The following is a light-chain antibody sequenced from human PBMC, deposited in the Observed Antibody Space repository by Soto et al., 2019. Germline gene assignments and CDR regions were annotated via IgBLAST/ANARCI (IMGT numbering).Light chain of an antibody. CDR1: QSIRSK. Sequence: DIQMTQSPPYLSASVGDSVAITCRASQSIRSKLNWYQQKPGKAPKLLIYAASSLQSGVPSRFSGSGSGTDFTLTISSLQPEEFATYYCQQSYSFLWTVGQGTKVDIK. V-gene: IGKV1-39*01. J-gene: IGKJ1*01. CDR2: AAS. CDR3: QQSYSFLWT.